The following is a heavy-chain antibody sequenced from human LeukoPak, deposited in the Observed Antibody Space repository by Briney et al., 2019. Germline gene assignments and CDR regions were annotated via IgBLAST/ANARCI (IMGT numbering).Heavy chain of an antibody. CDR2: INPSGGST. Sequence: GASVKVSRKASGYTFTSYYMHWVRQAPGQGLEWMGIINPSGGSTSYAQKFQGRVTMTRDMSTSTVYMELSSLRSEDTAVYYCARELDRAAFDIWGQGTMVTVSS. CDR3: ARELDRAAFDI. CDR1: GYTFTSYY. J-gene: IGHJ3*02. D-gene: IGHD3-22*01. V-gene: IGHV1-46*01.